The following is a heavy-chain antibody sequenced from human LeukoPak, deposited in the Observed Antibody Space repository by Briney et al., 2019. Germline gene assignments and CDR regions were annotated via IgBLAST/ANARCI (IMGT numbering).Heavy chain of an antibody. V-gene: IGHV3-23*01. CDR1: GFTFSSYA. D-gene: IGHD3-3*01. CDR2: ISGSGGST. CDR3: AKDRRTYYDFWSGYPIYYYGMDV. Sequence: GGSLRLSCAASGFTFSSYAMSWVRQAPGKGLEWVSAISGSGGSTYYADSVKGRFTISRDNSKNTLYLQMNSLRAEDTAVYYCAKDRRTYYDFWSGYPIYYYGMDVWGQGTTVTVSS. J-gene: IGHJ6*02.